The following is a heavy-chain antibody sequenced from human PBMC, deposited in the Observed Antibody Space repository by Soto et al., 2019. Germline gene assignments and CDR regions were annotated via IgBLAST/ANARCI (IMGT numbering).Heavy chain of an antibody. J-gene: IGHJ1*01. Sequence: GGSLRLSCAASGFTFSVYAMSWVRQAPGKGLEWVSAISSNGGRTFYADSLRGRFTISRDNSKSALYLQMNNLRAEDTAIYYCAKYSELPYEAYLQQWGQGTLVTVSS. CDR2: ISSNGGRT. CDR1: GFTFSVYA. D-gene: IGHD1-7*01. V-gene: IGHV3-23*01. CDR3: AKYSELPYEAYLQQ.